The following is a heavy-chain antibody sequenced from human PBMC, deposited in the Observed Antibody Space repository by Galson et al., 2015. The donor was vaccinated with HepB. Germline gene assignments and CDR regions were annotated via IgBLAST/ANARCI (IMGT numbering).Heavy chain of an antibody. Sequence: PALVKPTQTLTLTCTFSGFSLSTSGMCVNWIRQPPGKALEWLARIDWDDDKYYNTSLKTRLTISKDTSKNQVVLPMTNMDPVDTATYYCARMSGGITFGGIIESDGFDIWGQGAMVTVSS. CDR3: ARMSGGITFGGIIESDGFDI. CDR1: GFSLSTSGMC. D-gene: IGHD3-16*02. J-gene: IGHJ3*02. V-gene: IGHV2-70*11. CDR2: IDWDDDK.